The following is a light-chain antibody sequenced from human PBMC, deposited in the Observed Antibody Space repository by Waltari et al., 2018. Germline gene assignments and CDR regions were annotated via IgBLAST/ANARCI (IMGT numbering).Light chain of an antibody. CDR3: QQYNSYSYT. V-gene: IGKV1-5*03. Sequence: DIQMTQSPSTLSASVGDRVTITCRASPSISSGLAWYQQKPGKAPKLLIYKASSLESGVPSRFSGSGSGTEFPLTISSLQPDDFATYYCQQYNSYSYTFGQGTKLEIK. J-gene: IGKJ2*01. CDR2: KAS. CDR1: PSISSG.